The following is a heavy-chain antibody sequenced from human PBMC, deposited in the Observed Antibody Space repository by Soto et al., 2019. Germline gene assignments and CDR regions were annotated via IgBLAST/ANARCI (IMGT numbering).Heavy chain of an antibody. V-gene: IGHV4-39*01. J-gene: IGHJ5*02. CDR3: ARQSYFDGAGYYLGWFDP. CDR1: GASMTSSIYY. CDR2: LNYGGTT. D-gene: IGHD3-22*01. Sequence: SETLSLTCIGSGASMTSSIYYWAWIRQAPGKGLEWIGSLNYGGTTYHSPSLEGRVTMSVDTSKKEFSLNVISVTAADTAIYYCARQSYFDGAGYYLGWFDPWGQGTLVTVSS.